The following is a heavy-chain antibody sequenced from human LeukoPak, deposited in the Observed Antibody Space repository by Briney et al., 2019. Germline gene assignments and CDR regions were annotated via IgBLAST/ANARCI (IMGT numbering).Heavy chain of an antibody. CDR2: IYYSGNT. Sequence: SETLSLTCTVSGGSISSGGYYWSWIRQHPGKGLEWIGYIYYSGNTNYTPSLKSRITISLDTSKNQFSLKLNSVTAADTAVYYCARRHHNWDYWGQGTLVTVSS. CDR1: GGSISSGGYY. CDR3: ARRHHNWDY. V-gene: IGHV4-61*08. D-gene: IGHD5-24*01. J-gene: IGHJ4*02.